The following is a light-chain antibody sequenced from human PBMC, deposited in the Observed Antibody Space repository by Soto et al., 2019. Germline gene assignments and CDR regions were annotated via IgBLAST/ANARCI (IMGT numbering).Light chain of an antibody. J-gene: IGLJ1*01. Sequence: QSALTQPPSWSGSPGQSVTVSCTGTSSDVGGYNYVSWYQQHPDKAPKLMIYDVSKRPSGVPDRFSGSKSGNTASLTVTGLQAEDEADYYCSSYAGTHVVFGTGTKVTVL. V-gene: IGLV2-8*01. CDR1: SSDVGGYNY. CDR2: DVS. CDR3: SSYAGTHVV.